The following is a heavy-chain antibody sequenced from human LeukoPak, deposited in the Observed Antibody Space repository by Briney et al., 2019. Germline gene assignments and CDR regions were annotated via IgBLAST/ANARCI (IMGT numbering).Heavy chain of an antibody. Sequence: GASVTVSFKASGYTFTIYYMHWVRQAPGQGLEWMGIINPSGGSTSYAQKFQGRVTMTRDTSTSTVYMELSSLRSEDTAVYYCARDRAERYYYDSSGYYLPPLGYLGQGTLVTVSS. J-gene: IGHJ4*02. CDR2: INPSGGST. V-gene: IGHV1-46*01. CDR1: GYTFTIYY. D-gene: IGHD3-22*01. CDR3: ARDRAERYYYDSSGYYLPPLGY.